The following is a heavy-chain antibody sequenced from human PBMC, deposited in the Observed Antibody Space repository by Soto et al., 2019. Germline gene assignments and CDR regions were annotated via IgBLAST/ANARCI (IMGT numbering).Heavy chain of an antibody. CDR3: ARDGHDILAKYYHGAPYFDY. V-gene: IGHV1-18*01. J-gene: IGHJ4*02. CDR2: ISAYNGNT. Sequence: QVQLVQSGAEVKKPGASVKVSCKASGYTFTSYGISWVRQAPGQGLEWMGWISAYNGNTNYAQKLQGRVTMTTDTSTSTAYMELSSLRSDDTAVYYCARDGHDILAKYYHGAPYFDYWGQGTLVTVSS. D-gene: IGHD3-9*01. CDR1: GYTFTSYG.